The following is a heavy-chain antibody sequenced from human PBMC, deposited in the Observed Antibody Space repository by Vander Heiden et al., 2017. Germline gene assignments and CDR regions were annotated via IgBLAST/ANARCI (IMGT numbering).Heavy chain of an antibody. CDR3: ARPWIAARLVGDFDL. CDR2: IYYSGST. CDR1: GGPISSSSYY. Sequence: QLQLQESGPGLVKPSETLSLTCTVSGGPISSSSYYWGWIRQPPGKGLEWIGSIYYSGSTYYNPSLKSRVTISVDTSKNQFSLKLSSVTAADTGVYYCARPWIAARLVGDFDLWGRGTLVTVSS. V-gene: IGHV4-39*01. J-gene: IGHJ2*01. D-gene: IGHD6-6*01.